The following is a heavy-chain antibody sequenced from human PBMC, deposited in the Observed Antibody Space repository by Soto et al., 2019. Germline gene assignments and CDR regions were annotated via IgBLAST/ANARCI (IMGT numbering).Heavy chain of an antibody. V-gene: IGHV1-69*12. CDR3: AREDDFWSGPPNYYYGMDV. Sequence: QVQLVQSGAEVKKPGSSVKVSCKASGSTFSSYAISWVRQAPGQGLEWMGGIIPIFGTANYAQKFQGRVTITADESTSTAYMELSSLRSEDTAVYYCAREDDFWSGPPNYYYGMDVWGQGTTVTVSS. J-gene: IGHJ6*02. D-gene: IGHD3-3*01. CDR2: IIPIFGTA. CDR1: GSTFSSYA.